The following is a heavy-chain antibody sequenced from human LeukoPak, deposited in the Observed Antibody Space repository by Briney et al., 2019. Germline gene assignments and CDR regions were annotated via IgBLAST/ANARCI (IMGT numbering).Heavy chain of an antibody. CDR3: APGIVAIKSRFFDY. CDR1: GDSISSSSYY. CDR2: IYYRGST. V-gene: IGHV4-39*01. J-gene: IGHJ4*02. D-gene: IGHD5-12*01. Sequence: SETLSLTCAVSGDSISSSSYYWGWIRQPPGRGLEWIGSIYYRGSTYYNSSLKSRVTISVDTSKSQFSLELSSVTVADTAMYFCAPGIVAIKSRFFDYWGQGSLITVSS.